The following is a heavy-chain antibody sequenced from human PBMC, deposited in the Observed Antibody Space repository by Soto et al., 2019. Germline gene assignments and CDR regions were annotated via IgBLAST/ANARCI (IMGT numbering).Heavy chain of an antibody. Sequence: SETLSLTCAVSGGSISSSNWWSWVRQPPGKGLEWIGEIYHSGSTNYNPSLKSRVTISVDNSKNQFSLKLSSVTAADTAVYYCARAPKPQYYDSSGYYFYYWGQGTLVTVSS. CDR2: IYHSGST. V-gene: IGHV4-4*02. J-gene: IGHJ4*02. D-gene: IGHD3-22*01. CDR3: ARAPKPQYYDSSGYYFYY. CDR1: GGSISSSNW.